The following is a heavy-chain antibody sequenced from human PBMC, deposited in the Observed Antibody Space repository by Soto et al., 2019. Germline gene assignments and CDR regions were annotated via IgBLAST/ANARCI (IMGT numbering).Heavy chain of an antibody. CDR1: GFTFSSYA. CDR2: ISYDGSNK. J-gene: IGHJ4*02. V-gene: IGHV3-30-3*01. D-gene: IGHD2-15*01. Sequence: QVHLVESGGGVVQPGRSLRLSCAASGFTFSSYAMNWVRQAPGKGLEWVAVISYDGSNKYYADSVKGRFSISRDNSKNTLYLQMNSLTAEDTAVYYCARNRAPGCSGRSCYHGYFDYWGQGTLVTVSS. CDR3: ARNRAPGCSGRSCYHGYFDY.